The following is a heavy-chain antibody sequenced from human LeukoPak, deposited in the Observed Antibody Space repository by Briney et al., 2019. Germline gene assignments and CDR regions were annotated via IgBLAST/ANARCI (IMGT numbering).Heavy chain of an antibody. CDR1: GYTFTVYY. CDR2: INPNSGGT. V-gene: IGHV1-2*02. CDR3: ARAPPFSVYCSSTSCPRGGWFDP. Sequence: ASVKVSCKASGYTFTVYYMHWVRQAPGQGLEWMGWINPNSGGTNYAQKFQGRVTMTRDTSISTAYMELSRLRSDDTAVYYCARAPPFSVYCSSTSCPRGGWFDPWGQGTLVTVSS. D-gene: IGHD2-2*01. J-gene: IGHJ5*02.